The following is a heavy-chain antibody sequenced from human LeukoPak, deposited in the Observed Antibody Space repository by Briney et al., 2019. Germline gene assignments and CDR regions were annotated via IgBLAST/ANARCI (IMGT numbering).Heavy chain of an antibody. CDR3: AASGDSSGYYRGAWYFDL. J-gene: IGHJ2*01. V-gene: IGHV1-58*01. CDR2: IVVGSGNT. D-gene: IGHD3-22*01. Sequence: SVKVSCKASGFTFTSSAVQWVRQARGQRLEWIGWIVVGSGNTNYAQKFQERVTITRDMSTSTAYMELSSLRSEDTAVYYCAASGDSSGYYRGAWYFDLWGRGTLVTVSS. CDR1: GFTFTSSA.